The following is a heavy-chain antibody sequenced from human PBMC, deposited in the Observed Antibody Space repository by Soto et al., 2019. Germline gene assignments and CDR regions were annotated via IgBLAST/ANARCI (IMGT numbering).Heavy chain of an antibody. J-gene: IGHJ4*02. Sequence: GESLKISCKASGYIFIDYWIGWVRQMPGKGLEWMGIVYPRDSDTRYSRSFQGQVTISADRSTGPAFLQWRSLKASDTSLYYCATPPLPGYSIHFNSWGQGTLVTVSS. CDR3: ATPPLPGYSIHFNS. CDR1: GYIFIDYW. CDR2: VYPRDSDT. V-gene: IGHV5-51*01. D-gene: IGHD2-15*01.